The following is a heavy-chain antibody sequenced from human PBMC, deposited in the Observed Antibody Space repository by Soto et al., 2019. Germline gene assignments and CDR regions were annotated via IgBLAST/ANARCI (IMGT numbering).Heavy chain of an antibody. Sequence: QVQLVQSGAEVKKPGASVKVSCKASGITFSTYAIHWVRQAPGQGLEWMGWINAGNGNTRYSQKFQGRVTLTRDTSASTTYMDLSSLRSEDTAICYCARAISGYVTWGQGTLVTVSS. CDR3: ARAISGYVT. D-gene: IGHD5-12*01. J-gene: IGHJ4*02. CDR2: INAGNGNT. V-gene: IGHV1-3*01. CDR1: GITFSTYA.